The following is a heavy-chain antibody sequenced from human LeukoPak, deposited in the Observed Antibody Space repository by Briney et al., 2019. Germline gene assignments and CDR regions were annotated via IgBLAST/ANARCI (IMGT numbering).Heavy chain of an antibody. CDR1: GFTFSSYS. CDR3: ARDSRPWELLNAFNM. Sequence: GGSLRLSCAASGFTFSSYSMNWVRQAPGKGLEWVSSISSSSSYIYYADSVKGRFTISRDNGKNSLYLQMNSLRAEDTAVYYCARDSRPWELLNAFNMWGQGTMVTVSS. V-gene: IGHV3-21*01. J-gene: IGHJ3*02. D-gene: IGHD1-26*01. CDR2: ISSSSSYI.